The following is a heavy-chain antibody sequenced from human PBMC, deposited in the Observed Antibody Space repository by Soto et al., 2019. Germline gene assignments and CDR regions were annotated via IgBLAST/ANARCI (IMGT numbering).Heavy chain of an antibody. CDR1: GYTFTSYG. CDR3: ARGGYCTNGVCYLGLKDY. Sequence: GASVKVSCKASGYTFTSYGISWVRQAPGQGLEWMGWISAYNGNTNYAQKLQGRVTMTTDTSTSTAYMELRSLRSDDTAVYYCARGGYCTNGVCYLGLKDYWGQGTLVTVSS. J-gene: IGHJ4*02. V-gene: IGHV1-18*01. D-gene: IGHD2-8*01. CDR2: ISAYNGNT.